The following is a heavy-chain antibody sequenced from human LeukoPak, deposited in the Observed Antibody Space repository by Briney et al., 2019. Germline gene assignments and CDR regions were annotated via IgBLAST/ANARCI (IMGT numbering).Heavy chain of an antibody. CDR2: ISWNSGSI. Sequence: PGGSLRLSCAASGFTFDDYAMHWVRQAPGKGLEWVSGISWNSGSIGYADSVKGRFTISRDNSKNTLYLQMNSLRAEDTAVYYCATFIAARRFSFDYWGQGTLVTVSS. CDR3: ATFIAARRFSFDY. J-gene: IGHJ4*02. D-gene: IGHD6-6*01. CDR1: GFTFDDYA. V-gene: IGHV3-9*01.